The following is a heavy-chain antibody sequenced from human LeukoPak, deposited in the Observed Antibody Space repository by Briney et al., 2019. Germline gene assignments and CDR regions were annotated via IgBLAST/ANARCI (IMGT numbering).Heavy chain of an antibody. CDR3: ARGPGYYDSSGYPTDY. CDR2: INHSGST. V-gene: IGHV4-39*07. D-gene: IGHD3-22*01. J-gene: IGHJ4*02. CDR1: GGSISSGGYY. Sequence: SETLSLTCTVSGGSISSGGYYWSWIRQPPGKGLEWIGEINHSGSTNYNPSLKSRVTISVDTSKNQFSLKLSSVTAADTAVYYCARGPGYYDSSGYPTDYWGQGTLVTVSS.